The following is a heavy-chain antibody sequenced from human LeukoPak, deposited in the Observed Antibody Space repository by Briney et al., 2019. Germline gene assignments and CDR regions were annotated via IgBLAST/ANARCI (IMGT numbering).Heavy chain of an antibody. V-gene: IGHV3-33*01. CDR2: IWYDGSNK. J-gene: IGHJ4*02. CDR1: GFTFSSYG. CDR3: ARDSGSSGPGGYFDY. Sequence: GGSLRLSCAASGFTFSSYGMHWVRQAPGKGLEWVAVIWYDGSNKYYADSVKGRFTISRDNSKNTLYLQMNSLRAEDTAVYYCARDSGSSGPGGYFDYWGQGTLVTVSS. D-gene: IGHD3-22*01.